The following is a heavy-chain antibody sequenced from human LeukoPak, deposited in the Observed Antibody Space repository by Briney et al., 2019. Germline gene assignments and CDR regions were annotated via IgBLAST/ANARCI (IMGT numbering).Heavy chain of an antibody. CDR1: GFPFSVAW. V-gene: IGHV3-74*01. CDR2: ITTDETT. CDR3: ARALGGAGVFDP. D-gene: IGHD2-21*01. J-gene: IGHJ5*02. Sequence: GGSLRLSCAASGFPFSVAWMHWFRQVPGKGLMWVSRITTDETTTYADSVRGRFSISRDNAKNTLYLQMNNLRAEDTAVYYCARALGGAGVFDPWGQGTLVTVSS.